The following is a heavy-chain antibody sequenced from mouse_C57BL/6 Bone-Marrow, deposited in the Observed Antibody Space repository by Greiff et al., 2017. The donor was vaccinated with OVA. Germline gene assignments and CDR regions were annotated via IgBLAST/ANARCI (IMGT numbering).Heavy chain of an antibody. D-gene: IGHD2-5*01. CDR3: ARSGSKRYFDV. CDR2: INPSSGYT. Sequence: QVQLQQSGAELARPGASVKMSCKASGYTFTSYTMHWVKQRPGQGLEWIVYINPSSGYTKYNQKFKDKATLTADKSSSTAYMQLSSLTSEDSAVYYCARSGSKRYFDVWGTGTTVTVSS. J-gene: IGHJ1*03. V-gene: IGHV1-4*01. CDR1: GYTFTSYT.